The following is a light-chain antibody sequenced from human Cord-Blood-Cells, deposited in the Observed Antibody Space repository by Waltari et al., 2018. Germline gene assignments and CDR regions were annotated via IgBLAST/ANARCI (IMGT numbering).Light chain of an antibody. CDR3: QVWDSSSDHRQV. CDR2: YDS. J-gene: IGLJ3*02. Sequence: SYVLTQPPSVSVAPGKTARITCGGNNIVSKSVHWYQQKPGQAPVLVIYYDSDRPSGIPERFSGSNSGNTATLTISRVEAGDEADYYCQVWDSSSDHRQVFGGGTKLTVL. CDR1: NIVSKS. V-gene: IGLV3-21*04.